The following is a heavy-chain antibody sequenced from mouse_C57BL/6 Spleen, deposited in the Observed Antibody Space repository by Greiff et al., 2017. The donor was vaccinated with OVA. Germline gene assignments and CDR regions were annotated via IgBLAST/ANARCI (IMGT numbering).Heavy chain of an antibody. V-gene: IGHV5-17*01. CDR1: GFTFSDYG. D-gene: IGHD2-4*01. J-gene: IGHJ2*01. CDR3: ARQGCDYDADD. Sequence: DVQLVESGGGLVKPGGSLKLSCAASGFTFSDYGMHWVRQAPEKGLEWVAYISSGSSTIYYADTVKGRFTISRENAKNTLFLQMTSLRSEDTAMYYCARQGCDYDADDWGQGTTLTVSS. CDR2: ISSGSSTI.